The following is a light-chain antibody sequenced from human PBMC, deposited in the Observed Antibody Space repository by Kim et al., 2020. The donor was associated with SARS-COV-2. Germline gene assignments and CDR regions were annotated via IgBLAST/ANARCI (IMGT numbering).Light chain of an antibody. CDR2: DNE. CDR3: QVWDGSYV. CDR1: NIERHR. Sequence: SYELTQPPSLSVAPEKTANISCGGDNIERHRVHWYQQKPGQAPVLVVYDNEERPPGIPVRFSGSNSGNTATLTISRVEAGDEADYYGQVWDGSYVFGIGTKVTVL. V-gene: IGLV3-21*03. J-gene: IGLJ1*01.